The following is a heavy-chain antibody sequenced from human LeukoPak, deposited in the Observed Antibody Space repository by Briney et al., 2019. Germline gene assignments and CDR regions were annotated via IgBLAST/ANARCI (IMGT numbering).Heavy chain of an antibody. CDR3: ARDNGYSCGRTRDDY. CDR1: GFTFSSYS. Sequence: GGSLRLSCAASGFTFSSYSMNWVRQAPGKGLEWVSSISSSSSYIYYADSVKGRFTISRDNAKNSLYLQMNSLRAEDTAVYYCARDNGYSCGRTRDDYWGQGTLVTVSS. J-gene: IGHJ4*02. D-gene: IGHD5-18*01. CDR2: ISSSSSYI. V-gene: IGHV3-21*01.